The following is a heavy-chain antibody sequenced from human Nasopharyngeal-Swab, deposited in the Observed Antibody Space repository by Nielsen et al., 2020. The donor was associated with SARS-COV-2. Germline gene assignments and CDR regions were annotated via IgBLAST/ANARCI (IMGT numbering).Heavy chain of an antibody. CDR3: ARDGDYSGWELTDY. J-gene: IGHJ4*02. V-gene: IGHV3-21*01. CDR2: ISSSSSYI. D-gene: IGHD1-26*01. CDR1: GFTFSSYS. Sequence: ETLSLTCAASGFTFSSYSMNWVRQAPGKGLEWVSSISSSSSYIYYADSVKGRFTISRDNAKNSLYLQMNSLRAEDTAVYYGARDGDYSGWELTDYWGQGTLVTVSS.